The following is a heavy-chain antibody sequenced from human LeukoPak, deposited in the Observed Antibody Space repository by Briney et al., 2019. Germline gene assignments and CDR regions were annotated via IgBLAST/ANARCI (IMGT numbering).Heavy chain of an antibody. CDR1: GFTFSSYA. CDR3: AKDGVAATEGVWN. CDR2: ISYDGSNK. V-gene: IGHV3-30-3*01. D-gene: IGHD2-15*01. J-gene: IGHJ4*02. Sequence: GGSLRLSCAASGFTFSSYAMHWVRQAPGKGLEWVAVISYDGSNKYYADSVKGRFTISRDNSKNTLYLQMNSLRAEDTAVYYCAKDGVAATEGVWNWGQGTLVTVSS.